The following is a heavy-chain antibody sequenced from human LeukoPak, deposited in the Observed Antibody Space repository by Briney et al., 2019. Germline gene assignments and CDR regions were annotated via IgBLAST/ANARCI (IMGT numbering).Heavy chain of an antibody. Sequence: GGSLRLSCAASGFTFSSYSMNWVRQAPGKGLEWVSYISSSSSTIYYADSVKGRFTISRDNAKNSLYLQMNSLRAEDTAVYYCASGRGYSYGPYFDYWGQGTLVTVSS. D-gene: IGHD5-18*01. CDR1: GFTFSSYS. CDR3: ASGRGYSYGPYFDY. V-gene: IGHV3-48*01. J-gene: IGHJ4*02. CDR2: ISSSSSTI.